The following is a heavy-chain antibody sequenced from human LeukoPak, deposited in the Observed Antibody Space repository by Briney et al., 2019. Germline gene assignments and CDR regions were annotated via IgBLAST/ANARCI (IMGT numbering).Heavy chain of an antibody. D-gene: IGHD6-13*01. CDR3: ARDKNKVGSSWYFPNFDY. J-gene: IGHJ4*02. CDR2: INPNSGGT. V-gene: IGHV1-2*06. Sequence: VASVKVSCKASGYTFTGYYMHWVRQAPGQGLEWMGRINPNSGGTNYAQKFQGRVTMTRDTSISTAYMELSSLRSEDTAVYYCARDKNKVGSSWYFPNFDYWGQGTLVTVSS. CDR1: GYTFTGYY.